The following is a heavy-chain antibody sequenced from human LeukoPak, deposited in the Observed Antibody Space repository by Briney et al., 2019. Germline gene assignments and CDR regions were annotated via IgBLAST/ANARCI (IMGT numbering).Heavy chain of an antibody. CDR1: GGSISSSSYY. J-gene: IGHJ4*02. CDR2: IYYSGST. CDR3: ARRGKDYFDY. V-gene: IGHV4-39*01. Sequence: TSETLSLTCTVSGGSISSSSYYWGWIRQPPGKGLEWIGSIYYSGSTYYNPSLKSRVTVSVDTSKNQFSLKLSSVTAADTAVYYCARRGKDYFDYWGQGTLVTVSS. D-gene: IGHD4-23*01.